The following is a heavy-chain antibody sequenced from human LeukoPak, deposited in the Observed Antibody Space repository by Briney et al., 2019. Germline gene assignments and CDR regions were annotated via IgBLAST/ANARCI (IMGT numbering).Heavy chain of an antibody. V-gene: IGHV3-53*01. J-gene: IGHJ4*02. CDR2: LYSGGVT. Sequence: PGGSLRLSCAASGFTVSSNYMSWVRQPAGKGLEWVSVLYSGGVTFYADSVKGRFTISRDTSKNTLYLQMNDLRADDTAVYYCTKLKGWYGEGFFDYWGQGTLVTVSS. D-gene: IGHD6-19*01. CDR1: GFTVSSNY. CDR3: TKLKGWYGEGFFDY.